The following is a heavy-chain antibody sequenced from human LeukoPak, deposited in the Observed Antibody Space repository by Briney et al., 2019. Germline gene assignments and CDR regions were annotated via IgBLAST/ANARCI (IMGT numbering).Heavy chain of an antibody. Sequence: GGSLRPSCAASGFTFSDYYMSWIRQAPGKGLEWVSYISSSGSTIYYADSVKGRFTISRDNAKNSLYLQMNSLRAEDTAVYYCARGSPYYYDSSGHNFDYWGQGTLVTVSS. CDR1: GFTFSDYY. CDR3: ARGSPYYYDSSGHNFDY. CDR2: ISSSGSTI. D-gene: IGHD3-22*01. V-gene: IGHV3-11*04. J-gene: IGHJ4*02.